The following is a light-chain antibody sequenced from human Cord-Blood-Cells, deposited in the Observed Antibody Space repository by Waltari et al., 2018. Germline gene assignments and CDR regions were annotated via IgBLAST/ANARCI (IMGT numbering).Light chain of an antibody. J-gene: IGLJ2*01. CDR1: ALPKQS. CDR2: KDS. CDR3: QSADSSGTYVV. Sequence: SYDLTQPPSVSVSPGQTARITRSGDALPKQSAYRYQQKPGQAPVLVIYKDSERPSGIPERFSGSSSGTTVTLTISGVQAEDEADYYCQSADSSGTYVVFGGGTKLTVL. V-gene: IGLV3-25*03.